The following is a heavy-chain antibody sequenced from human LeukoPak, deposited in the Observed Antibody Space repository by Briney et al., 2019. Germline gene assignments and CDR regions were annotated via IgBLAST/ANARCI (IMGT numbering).Heavy chain of an antibody. CDR1: GGSFSGHY. CDR2: INHSGST. D-gene: IGHD6-13*01. CDR3: ARTGSWSWFDP. V-gene: IGHV4-34*01. Sequence: SETLSLTCSVYGGSFSGHYWSWIRQPPGKRLEWIGEINHSGSTNYNPSLKSRVTISLDTSKNQFSLKLSSVTAADTAIYYCARTGSWSWFDPWGQGTLVTVSS. J-gene: IGHJ5*02.